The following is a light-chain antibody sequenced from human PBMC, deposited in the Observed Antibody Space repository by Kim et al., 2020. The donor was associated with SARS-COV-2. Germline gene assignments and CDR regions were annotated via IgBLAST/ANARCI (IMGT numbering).Light chain of an antibody. J-gene: IGLJ2*01. Sequence: GQSFTISCTGTSSDIGRFNRVSWYQHHPGKAPKLMIYDVTKRPSGVPDRFSGSKSGNTASLTISGLQAEDEADYYCCSYAGSYILVFGGGTQLTVL. CDR3: CSYAGSYILV. V-gene: IGLV2-11*01. CDR1: SSDIGRFNR. CDR2: DVT.